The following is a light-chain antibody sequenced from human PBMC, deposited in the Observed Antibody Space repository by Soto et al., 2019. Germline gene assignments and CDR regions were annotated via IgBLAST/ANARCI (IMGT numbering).Light chain of an antibody. CDR1: QSISSY. CDR3: QQYNSFSPWT. CDR2: KAS. Sequence: DIQMTQSPSTLSASVGDRVTITCRASQSISSYLAWYQQKPGKAPKLLIYKASNLESGVPSTFSGSGSGTEFTLTISGLQPDDFATYYCQQYNSFSPWTFGQGTKVEIK. J-gene: IGKJ1*01. V-gene: IGKV1-5*03.